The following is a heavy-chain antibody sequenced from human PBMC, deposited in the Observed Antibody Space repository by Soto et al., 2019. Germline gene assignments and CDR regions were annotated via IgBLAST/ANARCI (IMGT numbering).Heavy chain of an antibody. D-gene: IGHD5-12*01. Sequence: ASETLSLTCTVSGGSISSGGYDWSWIRQHPGKGLEWIGYIYYSGSTYYNPSLKSRVTISVDTSKNQFSLKLSSVTAADTAVYYRARKWRGGQDDGMDVWGHGTTVTVSS. CDR3: ARKWRGGQDDGMDV. CDR2: IYYSGST. V-gene: IGHV4-31*03. J-gene: IGHJ6*02. CDR1: GGSISSGGYD.